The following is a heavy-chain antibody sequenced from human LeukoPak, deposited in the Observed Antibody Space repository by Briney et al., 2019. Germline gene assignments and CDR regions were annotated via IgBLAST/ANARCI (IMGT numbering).Heavy chain of an antibody. D-gene: IGHD3-3*01. CDR2: ISAYNGNT. Sequence: GASVKVSCKASGYTFTSYGISWVRPAPGQGLEWMGWISAYNGNTNYAQKLQGRVTMTTDTSTSTAYMELRSLRSDDTAVYYCARDGSITVFGVAQGAFDIWGQGTMVTVSS. CDR1: GYTFTSYG. CDR3: ARDGSITVFGVAQGAFDI. J-gene: IGHJ3*02. V-gene: IGHV1-18*01.